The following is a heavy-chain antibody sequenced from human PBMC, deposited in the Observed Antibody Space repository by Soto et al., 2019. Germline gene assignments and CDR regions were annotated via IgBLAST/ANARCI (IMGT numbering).Heavy chain of an antibody. Sequence: SVKVSCKASGFTFTSSAVQWVRQARGQRLEWIGWIVVGSGHTNYAQKFQERVTITRDMSTSTAYMELSRLRSEDTAVYYCAAGSGKYDFGGGYYIDPHFDYWGQGTLVTVSS. CDR1: GFTFTSSA. CDR3: AAGSGKYDFGGGYYIDPHFDY. J-gene: IGHJ4*02. CDR2: IVVGSGHT. D-gene: IGHD3-3*01. V-gene: IGHV1-58*01.